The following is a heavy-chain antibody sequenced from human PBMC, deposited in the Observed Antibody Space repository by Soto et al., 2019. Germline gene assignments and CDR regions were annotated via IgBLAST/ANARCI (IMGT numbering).Heavy chain of an antibody. Sequence: SQTLSLTCAISGDSVSSNSAAWNWIRQSPSRGLECLGRTYYRSKLYNYYAVSVKSRITINPDTSKNQFSLQLNSVTPEDTAVYYFARDRGYDFWSGYSPYAFDIWGQGTMVTVSS. V-gene: IGHV6-1*01. CDR1: GDSVSSNSAA. CDR3: ARDRGYDFWSGYSPYAFDI. J-gene: IGHJ3*02. D-gene: IGHD3-3*01. CDR2: TYYRSKLYN.